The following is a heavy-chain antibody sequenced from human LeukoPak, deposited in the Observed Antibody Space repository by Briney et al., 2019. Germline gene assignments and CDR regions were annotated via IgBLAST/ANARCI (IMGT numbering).Heavy chain of an antibody. V-gene: IGHV4-39*07. D-gene: IGHD2-2*02. CDR1: GGSISSSSYY. CDR2: IYYSGST. J-gene: IGHJ4*02. CDR3: ARAARDQLLYAYFFDY. Sequence: PSETLSLTCTVSGGSISSSSYYWGWIRQPPGKGLEWIVSIYYSGSTCYNPSLKSRVTISVDTSKNQFSLKLSSVTAADTAVYYCARAARDQLLYAYFFDYWGQGTLVTVSS.